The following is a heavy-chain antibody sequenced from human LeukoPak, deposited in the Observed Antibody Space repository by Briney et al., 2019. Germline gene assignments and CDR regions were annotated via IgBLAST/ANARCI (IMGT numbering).Heavy chain of an antibody. V-gene: IGHV3-30*04. CDR3: AKGKAYCGGDCYQIPSTFDY. J-gene: IGHJ4*02. CDR2: ISYDGSNK. CDR1: GFTFSSYA. Sequence: GGSLRLSCAASGFTFSSYAMHWVRQAPGKGLEWVAVISYDGSNKYYADSVKGRFTISRDNSKNTLYLQMNSLRAEDTAVYYCAKGKAYCGGDCYQIPSTFDYWGQGTLVTVSS. D-gene: IGHD2-21*02.